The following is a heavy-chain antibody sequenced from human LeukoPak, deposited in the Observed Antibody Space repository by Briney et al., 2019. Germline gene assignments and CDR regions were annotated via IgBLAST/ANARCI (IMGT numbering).Heavy chain of an antibody. CDR2: IYTSGST. CDR1: GGSISSYY. CDR3: ARDYGSGCLDY. D-gene: IGHD6-19*01. Sequence: SETLSLTCTVSGGSISSYYWSWIRQPAGKGLGWIGRIYTSGSTNYNPSLKSRVTMSVDTSKNQFFVKLSSVTAADTGVYYCARDYGSGCLDYWGQGTLVTVSS. J-gene: IGHJ4*02. V-gene: IGHV4-4*07.